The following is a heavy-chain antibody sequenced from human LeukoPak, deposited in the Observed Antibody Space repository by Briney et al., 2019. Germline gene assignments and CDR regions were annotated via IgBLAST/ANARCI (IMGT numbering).Heavy chain of an antibody. Sequence: GGSLRLSCAASGFTFSSYGMHWVRQAPGKGLEWVAVIWYDGSNKYYADSVKGRFTISRDNSKNTLYLQMNSLRAEDTAVYYCAIDLLPLDSSGYSFEYYYYGMDVCGQGTTVTVS. D-gene: IGHD3-22*01. CDR2: IWYDGSNK. CDR1: GFTFSSYG. V-gene: IGHV3-33*01. CDR3: AIDLLPLDSSGYSFEYYYYGMDV. J-gene: IGHJ6*02.